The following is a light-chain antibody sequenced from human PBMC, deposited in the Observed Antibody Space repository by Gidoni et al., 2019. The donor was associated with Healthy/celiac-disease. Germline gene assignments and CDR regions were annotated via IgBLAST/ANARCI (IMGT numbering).Light chain of an antibody. CDR3: QQYGSSPLFT. V-gene: IGKV3-20*01. J-gene: IGKJ3*01. CDR2: GAS. CDR1: QSVSSRY. Sequence: DIVLTQSPGTLSLSPGERATLSCRASQSVSSRYLAWYQQKPGQAPRLLIHGASSRATGIPDRFSGSGSGTDFTLTISRLEPEDFAVYYCQQYGSSPLFTFGPGTKLEIK.